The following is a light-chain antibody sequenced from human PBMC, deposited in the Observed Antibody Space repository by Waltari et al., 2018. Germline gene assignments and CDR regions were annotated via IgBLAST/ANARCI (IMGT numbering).Light chain of an antibody. CDR3: QQSYSTLSLT. CDR2: AAS. CDR1: QSISSY. Sequence: DIQMTQSPSSLSASVGDRVTITCRASQSISSYLNWYQQKPGKAPKLLIYAASNLQSGVPSRFSGSGSGTDFTLTISSLQPEYFATYYCQQSYSTLSLTFGGVTKVEIK. V-gene: IGKV1-39*01. J-gene: IGKJ4*01.